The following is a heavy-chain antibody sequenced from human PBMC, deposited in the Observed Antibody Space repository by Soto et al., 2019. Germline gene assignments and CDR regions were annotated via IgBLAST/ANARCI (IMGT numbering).Heavy chain of an antibody. CDR3: CRAYCSRTTCTAYYYYYGLNV. J-gene: IGHJ6*02. D-gene: IGHD2-2*01. CDR1: GFILGDYA. CDR2: ISFDGIQK. V-gene: IGHV3-30*17. Sequence: PGGSLRLSCAGSGFILGDYAFHWVRQAPGKGLEWLAVISFDGIQKYYADSVQGRFTISRDNSQNTLYLQMNSLVAGDTAVYYCCRAYCSRTTCTAYYYYYGLNVWGQGTAVTVSS.